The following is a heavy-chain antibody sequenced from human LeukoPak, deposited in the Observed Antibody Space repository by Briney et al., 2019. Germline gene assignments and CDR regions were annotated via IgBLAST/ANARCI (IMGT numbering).Heavy chain of an antibody. CDR1: GGTFSSYA. Sequence: SVKVSCKASGGTFSSYAISWVRQAPGQGLEWMGRIIPIFGTANYAQKFQGRVTITTDESTSTAYMELCSLRSEDTAVYYCARAVPEWSGAFDIWGQGTMVTVSS. J-gene: IGHJ3*02. D-gene: IGHD3-3*01. CDR3: ARAVPEWSGAFDI. CDR2: IIPIFGTA. V-gene: IGHV1-69*05.